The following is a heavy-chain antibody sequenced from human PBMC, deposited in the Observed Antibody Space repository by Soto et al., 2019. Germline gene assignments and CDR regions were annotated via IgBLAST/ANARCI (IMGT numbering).Heavy chain of an antibody. Sequence: ASVKVSCKASGGTFSSYAISWVRQAPGQGLEWMGGIIPIFGTANYAQKFQGRVTITADKSTSTAYMELSSLRSEDTAVYYCARDQRGQSNVLRFLEWSTYYYYGMDVWGQGTTVTVSS. CDR1: GGTFSSYA. V-gene: IGHV1-69*06. CDR2: IIPIFGTA. CDR3: ARDQRGQSNVLRFLEWSTYYYYGMDV. D-gene: IGHD3-3*01. J-gene: IGHJ6*02.